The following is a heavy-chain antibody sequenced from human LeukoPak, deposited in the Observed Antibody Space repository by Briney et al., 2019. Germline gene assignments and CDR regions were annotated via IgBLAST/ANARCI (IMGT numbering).Heavy chain of an antibody. CDR3: ATAPRRSGSYFFYFDY. CDR2: VDPEDGET. V-gene: IGHV1-69-2*01. CDR1: GYTFTDYY. J-gene: IGHJ4*02. D-gene: IGHD1-26*01. Sequence: ASVKVSCKVSGYTFTDYYMHWVQQAPGKGLEWMGLVDPEDGETIYAEKFQGRVTITADTSTDTAYMELSSLRSEDTAVYYCATAPRRSGSYFFYFDYWGQGILVTVSS.